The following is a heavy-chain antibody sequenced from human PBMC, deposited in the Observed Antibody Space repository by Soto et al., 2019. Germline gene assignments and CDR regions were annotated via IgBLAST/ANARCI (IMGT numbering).Heavy chain of an antibody. CDR2: IFYLGSS. D-gene: IGHD3-3*02. Sequence: KPSETLSLTCTVSGDSIISSDFYWGWVRQPPGKGLEWIGSIFYLGSSYYNPSLKSRVTMSVDTSKNQFSLRLRSVTAADTALYFCARHSLALRKNNWFDPWGQGIMVTGSS. V-gene: IGHV4-39*01. J-gene: IGHJ5*02. CDR1: GDSIISSDFY. CDR3: ARHSLALRKNNWFDP.